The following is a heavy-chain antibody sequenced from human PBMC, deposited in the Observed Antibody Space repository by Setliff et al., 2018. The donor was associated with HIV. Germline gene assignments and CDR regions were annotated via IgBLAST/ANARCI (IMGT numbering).Heavy chain of an antibody. CDR2: IYPDDSDA. CDR3: ARNHLNYASGNTKTSGAYYFDS. J-gene: IGHJ4*02. CDR1: GYSFSTYW. D-gene: IGHD3-10*01. Sequence: PGESLKISCKGSGYSFSTYWIAWVRQMPGRGLEVMGLIYPDDSDARYNPSFQGQVTISADKSISTAYLQWSGLKASDSAIFYCARNHLNYASGNTKTSGAYYFDSWGQGTLVTVSS. V-gene: IGHV5-51*01.